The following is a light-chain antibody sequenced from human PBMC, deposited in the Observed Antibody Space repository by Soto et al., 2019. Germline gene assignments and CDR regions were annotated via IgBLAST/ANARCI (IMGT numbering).Light chain of an antibody. J-gene: IGLJ2*01. Sequence: QSALTQPASVSGSPGQSITISCTGTEVGAHRFVSWYQQVPGTAPKLLIYEVIKRPSGISPRFSGSKAGNTASLTISGLQADDEADYFYSTYTSASTSFGGGTKVTVL. CDR2: EVI. CDR3: STYTSASTS. V-gene: IGLV2-14*01. CDR1: EVGAHRF.